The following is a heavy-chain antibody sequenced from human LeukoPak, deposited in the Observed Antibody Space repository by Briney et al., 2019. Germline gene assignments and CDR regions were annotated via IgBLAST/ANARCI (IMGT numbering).Heavy chain of an antibody. CDR1: GYTFTSYG. V-gene: IGHV1-18*01. Sequence: ASVKVSCKASGYTFTSYGISWVRQAPGQGLEWMGWISAYNGNTNYAQKLQGRVTMTTDTSTSTAYMELRSLRSDDTAVYYCASSRVYYYDSGGYSNWGQGTLVTVSS. CDR2: ISAYNGNT. D-gene: IGHD3-22*01. J-gene: IGHJ4*02. CDR3: ASSRVYYYDSGGYSN.